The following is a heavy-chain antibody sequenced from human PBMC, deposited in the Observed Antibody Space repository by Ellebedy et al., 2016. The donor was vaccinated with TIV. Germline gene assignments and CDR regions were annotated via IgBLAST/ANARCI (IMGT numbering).Heavy chain of an antibody. CDR3: ARARFGELSRDY. CDR1: GYSISSGYY. D-gene: IGHD3-10*01. Sequence: SETLSLTXTVSGYSISSGYYWGWIRQPPGKGLEWIGSIYHSGSTYYNPSLKSRVTISVDTSKNQFSLKLSSVTAADTAVYYCARARFGELSRDYWGQGTLVTVSS. V-gene: IGHV4-38-2*02. J-gene: IGHJ4*02. CDR2: IYHSGST.